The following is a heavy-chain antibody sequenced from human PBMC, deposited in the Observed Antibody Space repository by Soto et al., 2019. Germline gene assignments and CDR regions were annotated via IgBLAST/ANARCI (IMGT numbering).Heavy chain of an antibody. J-gene: IGHJ3*02. D-gene: IGHD3-16*02. CDR1: GYTLTELS. CDR3: ATDQRDEYIWGSYRFPRAFDI. V-gene: IGHV1-24*01. CDR2: FDPEDGET. Sequence: ASVKVSCKVSGYTLTELSMHWVRQAPGKGLEWMGGFDPEDGETIYAQKFQGRVTMTEDTSTDTAYMELSSLRSEDTAVYYCATDQRDEYIWGSYRFPRAFDIWGQGTMVTVSS.